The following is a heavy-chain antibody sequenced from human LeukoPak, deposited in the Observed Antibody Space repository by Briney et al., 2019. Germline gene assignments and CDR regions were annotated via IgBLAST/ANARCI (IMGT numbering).Heavy chain of an antibody. CDR1: GFTFSSYA. CDR3: AKHGENYYGSGSYAY. Sequence: GRSLRLSCAASGFTFSSYAMHWVRQAPGKGLEWVAVISYDGSNKYYADSVEGRFTISRDNSKNTLYLEMNSLRAEDTAVYYCAKHGENYYGSGSYAYWGQGTLVTVSS. D-gene: IGHD3-10*01. J-gene: IGHJ4*02. V-gene: IGHV3-30-3*02. CDR2: ISYDGSNK.